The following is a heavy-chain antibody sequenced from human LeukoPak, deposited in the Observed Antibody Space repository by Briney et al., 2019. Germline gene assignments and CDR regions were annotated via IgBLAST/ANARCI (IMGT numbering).Heavy chain of an antibody. CDR1: GFTFSSYA. D-gene: IGHD3-10*01. CDR2: ISGSGGST. Sequence: GGSLRLPYAASGFTFSSYAMSWVRQAPGKGLEWVSAISGSGGSTYYADSVKGRFTISRDNSKNTLYLQMNSLRAEDTAVYYCAKDLVTMVRGVIITTHFDYWGQGTLVTVSS. J-gene: IGHJ4*02. V-gene: IGHV3-23*01. CDR3: AKDLVTMVRGVIITTHFDY.